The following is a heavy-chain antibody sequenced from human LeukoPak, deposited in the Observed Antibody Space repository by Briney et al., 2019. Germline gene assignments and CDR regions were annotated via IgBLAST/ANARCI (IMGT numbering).Heavy chain of an antibody. CDR2: ICSNGGST. J-gene: IGHJ3*02. CDR1: GFHFMIYA. D-gene: IGHD6-19*01. CDR3: VKTLISVAGTGAFDI. V-gene: IGHV3-64D*09. Sequence: RGAPRLSCLAPGFHFMIYAMGCVRQAPGEGLEYVSAICSNGGSTYYADSVKGRFTISRDNSKNTLYLQMSSLRAEDTAVYYCVKTLISVAGTGAFDIWGQGTMVTVSS.